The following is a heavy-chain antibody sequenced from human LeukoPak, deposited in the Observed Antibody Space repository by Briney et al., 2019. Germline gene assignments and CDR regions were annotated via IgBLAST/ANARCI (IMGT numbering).Heavy chain of an antibody. V-gene: IGHV3-74*01. D-gene: IGHD3-3*01. J-gene: IGHJ6*04. CDR2: INSDGSST. Sequence: GGSLRLSCAASGFTFSSYWMHWVRKAPGKGLVWVSRINSDGSSTSYADSVKGRFTISRDNAKNTLYLQMNSLRAEDTAVYYCASMSGYYDFWSGSASMDVWGKGTTVTVSS. CDR1: GFTFSSYW. CDR3: ASMSGYYDFWSGSASMDV.